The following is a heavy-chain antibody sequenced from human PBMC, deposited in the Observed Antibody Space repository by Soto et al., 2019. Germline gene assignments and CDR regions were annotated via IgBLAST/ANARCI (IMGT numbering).Heavy chain of an antibody. CDR2: ISSSGSTI. V-gene: IGHV3-11*01. D-gene: IGHD3-16*02. CDR1: GFTFSDYY. J-gene: IGHJ3*02. Sequence: GGSLRLSCAASGFTFSDYYMSWIRQAPGKGLEWVSYISSSGSTIYYADSVKGRFTISRDNAKNSLYLQMSSLRAEDTAVYYCARDIEPKHEAFDIWGQGTMVTVSS. CDR3: ARDIEPKHEAFDI.